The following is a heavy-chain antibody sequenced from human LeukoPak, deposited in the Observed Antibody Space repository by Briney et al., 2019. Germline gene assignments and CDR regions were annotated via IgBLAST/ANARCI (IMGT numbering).Heavy chain of an antibody. D-gene: IGHD3-16*01. V-gene: IGHV3-7*04. J-gene: IGHJ4*02. CDR3: ARDRPGGYFDY. Sequence: QSGGSLSLSCAASEFTFTTYWLSWVRQAPGKGLEWVANMKEDGSESQYADSVKGRFTISRDNAKRSVYLQMNSLRAEDTAVYYCARDRPGGYFDYWGQGTLVTVSS. CDR1: EFTFTTYW. CDR2: MKEDGSES.